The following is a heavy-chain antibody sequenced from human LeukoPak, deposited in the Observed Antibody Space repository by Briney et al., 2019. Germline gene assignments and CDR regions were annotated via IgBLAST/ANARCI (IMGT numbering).Heavy chain of an antibody. J-gene: IGHJ4*02. D-gene: IGHD3-16*01. CDR3: ARGSYGYVDY. V-gene: IGHV4-4*07. CDR2: FYSSGST. CDR1: GGSITTHY. Sequence: SETLSLTCTVSGGSITTHYWNWFRQPAGKGLEWIGRFYSSGSTIYNPSLRSRVTIPVDTSKNEFSLKVSSVTAADAAVYYCARGSYGYVDYWGQGTLVTVSS.